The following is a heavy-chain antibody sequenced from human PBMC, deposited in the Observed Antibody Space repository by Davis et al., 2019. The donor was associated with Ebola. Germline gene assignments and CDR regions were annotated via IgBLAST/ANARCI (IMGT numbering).Heavy chain of an antibody. Sequence: GESLKISCAASGFTFSHFWINWVRQSPGKGLEWVANVKEDGTDKNYVDSVKGRFTVSRDNARNSVYLQMDRLRVDDTALYYCVRDSEEATGGFDVWGQGTGVTVS. CDR1: GFTFSHFW. D-gene: IGHD1-26*01. V-gene: IGHV3-7*01. CDR3: VRDSEEATGGFDV. CDR2: VKEDGTDK. J-gene: IGHJ3*01.